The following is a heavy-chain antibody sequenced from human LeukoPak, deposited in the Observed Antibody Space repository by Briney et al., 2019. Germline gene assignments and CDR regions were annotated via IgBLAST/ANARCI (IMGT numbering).Heavy chain of an antibody. CDR3: ARGVGSGWYNWYFDL. CDR2: ISGSGGST. J-gene: IGHJ2*01. V-gene: IGHV3-23*01. Sequence: PGGSLRLSCAASGFTFSSYAMSWVRQAPGKGLEWVSAISGSGGSTYYADSVKGRFTISRDNSKNTLYLQMNSLRAEDTAVYYCARGVGSGWYNWYFDLWGRGTLVTVSP. CDR1: GFTFSSYA. D-gene: IGHD6-19*01.